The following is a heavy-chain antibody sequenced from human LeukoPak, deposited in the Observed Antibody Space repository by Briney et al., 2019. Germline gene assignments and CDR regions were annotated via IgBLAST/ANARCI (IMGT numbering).Heavy chain of an antibody. CDR1: GGSISSYY. J-gene: IGHJ5*02. CDR3: ARDRDYYGSGSSCWFDP. V-gene: IGHV4-59*01. D-gene: IGHD3-10*01. CDR2: IYYAGST. Sequence: SETLSLTCTVSGGSISSYYWSWIRQPPGKGLEWIGYIYYAGSTNYNPSLKSRVTISVDTSKNQFSLKLSSVTTADTAMYYCARDRDYYGSGSSCWFDPWGQGTLVTVSS.